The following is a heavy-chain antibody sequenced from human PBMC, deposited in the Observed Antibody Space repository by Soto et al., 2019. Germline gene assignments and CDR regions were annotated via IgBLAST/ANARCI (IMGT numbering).Heavy chain of an antibody. D-gene: IGHD5-12*01. CDR3: AKDRREEMATIKGKNYHYYYYGMDV. V-gene: IGHV3-30*18. Sequence: GGSLRLSCAASGFTFSSYGMHWVRQAPGKGLEWVAVISYDGSNKYYADSVKGRFTISRDNSKNTLYLQMNSLRAEDTAVYYCAKDRREEMATIKGKNYHYYYYGMDVWGQGTTVTVSS. J-gene: IGHJ6*02. CDR1: GFTFSSYG. CDR2: ISYDGSNK.